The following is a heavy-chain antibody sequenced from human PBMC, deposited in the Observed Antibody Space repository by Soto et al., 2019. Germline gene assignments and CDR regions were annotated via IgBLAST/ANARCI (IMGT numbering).Heavy chain of an antibody. Sequence: SGESLKISCKGSGYSFTSYWVGWVRQMPGKGLEWMGIIYPGDSDTRYSPSFQGQVTISADKSISTAYLQWSSLKASDTAMYYCARLGYIVVVTAIPYYFDYWGQGTLVTVSS. CDR2: IYPGDSDT. V-gene: IGHV5-51*01. J-gene: IGHJ4*02. CDR3: ARLGYIVVVTAIPYYFDY. CDR1: GYSFTSYW. D-gene: IGHD2-21*02.